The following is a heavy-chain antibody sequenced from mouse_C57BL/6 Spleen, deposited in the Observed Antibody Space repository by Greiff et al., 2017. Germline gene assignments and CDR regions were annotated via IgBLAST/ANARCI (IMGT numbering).Heavy chain of an antibody. V-gene: IGHV1-82*01. J-gene: IGHJ1*03. Sequence: QVQLQQSGPELVKPGASVKISCKASGYAFSSSWMNWVKQRPGKGLEWIGRIYPGDGDTNYNGKFKGKATLTADKSSSTAYMQLSSLPSEDSAVYFCARSNYSHWYFDVWGTGTTGTGAS. CDR1: GYAFSSSW. CDR2: IYPGDGDT. D-gene: IGHD2-1*01. CDR3: ARSNYSHWYFDV.